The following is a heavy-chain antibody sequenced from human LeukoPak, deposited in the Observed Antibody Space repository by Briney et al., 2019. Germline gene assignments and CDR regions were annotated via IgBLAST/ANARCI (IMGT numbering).Heavy chain of an antibody. CDR3: ARGDVYNDY. D-gene: IGHD5-24*01. Sequence: GASVKVSCKASGYTFTVYYLHWVRQAPGQGLEWMGWINPNSGGTNYAQKFQGRVTMTSDTSITTAYMELSRLRSDDTAFYYCARGDVYNDYWGQGTLVTVSS. V-gene: IGHV1-2*02. CDR1: GYTFTVYY. CDR2: INPNSGGT. J-gene: IGHJ4*02.